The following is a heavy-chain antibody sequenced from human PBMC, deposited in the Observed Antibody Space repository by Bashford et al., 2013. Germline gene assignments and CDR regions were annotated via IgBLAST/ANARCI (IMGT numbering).Heavy chain of an antibody. D-gene: IGHD5-12*01. CDR3: ARATRTYRGYSGYDHTYYFDY. Sequence: ASVKVSCKASGYTFTSYDINWVRQATGQGLEWMGWMNPNSGNTGYAQKFQGRVTMTRNTSISTAYMELSSLRSEDTAVYYCARATRTYRGYSGYDHTYYFDYWGQGTLVTVSS. V-gene: IGHV1-8*01. J-gene: IGHJ4*02. CDR2: MNPNSGNT. CDR1: GYTFTSYD.